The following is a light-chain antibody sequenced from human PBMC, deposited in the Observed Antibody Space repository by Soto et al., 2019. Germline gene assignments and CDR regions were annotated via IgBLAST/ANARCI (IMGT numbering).Light chain of an antibody. J-gene: IGLJ3*02. CDR3: AAWDDSLNGWV. CDR2: SNN. CDR1: SSNIGSNT. Sequence: QSVLTQPPSASGTPGQRVTIFCSGSSSNIGSNTVNWYQQLPGTAPKLLIYSNNQRPSGVPDRFSVSKSGTSASLAISGLQSEDEADYYCAAWDDSLNGWVFGGGTKLTVL. V-gene: IGLV1-44*01.